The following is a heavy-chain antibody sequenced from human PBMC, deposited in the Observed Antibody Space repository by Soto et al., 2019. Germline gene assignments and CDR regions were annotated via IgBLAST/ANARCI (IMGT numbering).Heavy chain of an antibody. V-gene: IGHV4-39*01. Sequence: SETLSLTCTVSGGSISSSSYYWGWIRQPPGKGLEWIGSIYYSGSTYYNPSLKSRVTISVDTSKNQFSLKLSSVTAADTAVYYCARHAGTVAGLIDYWGQGTLVTVSS. J-gene: IGHJ4*02. D-gene: IGHD6-19*01. CDR3: ARHAGTVAGLIDY. CDR1: GGSISSSSYY. CDR2: IYYSGST.